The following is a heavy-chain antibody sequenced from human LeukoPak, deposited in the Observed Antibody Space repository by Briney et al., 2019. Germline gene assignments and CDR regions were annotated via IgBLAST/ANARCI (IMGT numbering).Heavy chain of an antibody. CDR2: ISSNSKYT. D-gene: IGHD3-9*01. CDR1: GFMFSDYF. V-gene: IGHV3-11*05. CDR3: AKAENDILTGYFRSYYYYGMDV. Sequence: PGGSLRLSCAASGFMFSDYFMSWIRQAPGKELEWISYISSNSKYTKYADSVKGRFTISRDNAKKSLYLQMNSLRAEDTAVYYCAKAENDILTGYFRSYYYYGMDVWGQGTTVTVSS. J-gene: IGHJ6*02.